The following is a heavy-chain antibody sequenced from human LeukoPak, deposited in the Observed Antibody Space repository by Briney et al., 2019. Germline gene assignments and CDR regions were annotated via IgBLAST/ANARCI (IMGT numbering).Heavy chain of an antibody. Sequence: SETLSLTXAVYGGSFSGYYWSWIRQPPGKGLEWIGEINHSGSTNYNPSLKSRVTISVDTSKNQFSLKLSSVTAADTAVYYCASTEWGGYYYYYMDVWGKGTTVTVSS. V-gene: IGHV4-34*01. D-gene: IGHD3-16*01. CDR3: ASTEWGGYYYYYMDV. J-gene: IGHJ6*03. CDR2: INHSGST. CDR1: GGSFSGYY.